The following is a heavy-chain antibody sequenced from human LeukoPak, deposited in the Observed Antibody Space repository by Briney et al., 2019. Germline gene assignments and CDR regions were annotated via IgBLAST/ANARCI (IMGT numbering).Heavy chain of an antibody. D-gene: IGHD4-17*01. V-gene: IGHV5-51*01. J-gene: IGHJ5*02. CDR1: GYSFTSYW. Sequence: GESLKISCKGSGYSFTSYWIGWVRQMPGKGLEWMGIIYPSDSDTTYSPSFQGQVTISADRSISTAYLQWSSLKASDTAIYYCARLRTTRGPVTVTPSYPDSPNWFDPWGQGTLVTVSS. CDR3: ARLRTTRGPVTVTPSYPDSPNWFDP. CDR2: IYPSDSDT.